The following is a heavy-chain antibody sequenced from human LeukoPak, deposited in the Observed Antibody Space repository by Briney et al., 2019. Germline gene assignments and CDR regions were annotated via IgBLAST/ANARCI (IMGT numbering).Heavy chain of an antibody. Sequence: EASVKVFCRASGYTFTGYYMHWVRQAPGQGLEWMGWINPNSGGTNYAQKFQGRVTMTRDMSTSTVYMELSSLRSEDTAVYYCARGRDGYNFIAYWGQGTLVTVSS. CDR2: INPNSGGT. V-gene: IGHV1-2*02. D-gene: IGHD5-24*01. CDR3: ARGRDGYNFIAY. J-gene: IGHJ4*02. CDR1: GYTFTGYY.